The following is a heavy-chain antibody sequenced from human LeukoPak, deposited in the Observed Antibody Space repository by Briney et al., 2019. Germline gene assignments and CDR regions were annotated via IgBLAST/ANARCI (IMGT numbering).Heavy chain of an antibody. CDR3: AREGDYARSYYYGMDV. CDR1: GFTFSSYA. V-gene: IGHV3-30*04. CDR2: MSYDGSNK. Sequence: PGGSLRLSCAASGFTFSSYAMHWVRQAPGKGLEGVAVMSYDGSNKYYADSVKGRFTISRDNSKNTLYLEMNSLRAEDTAVYYCAREGDYARSYYYGMDVWGKGTTVTVSS. D-gene: IGHD4-17*01. J-gene: IGHJ6*04.